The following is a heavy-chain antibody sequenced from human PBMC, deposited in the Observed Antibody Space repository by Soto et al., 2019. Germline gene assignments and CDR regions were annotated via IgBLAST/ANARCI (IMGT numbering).Heavy chain of an antibody. CDR1: GGSISSYY. V-gene: IGHV4-59*01. Sequence: PSETLSLTCTVSGGSISSYYWSWIRQPPGKGLEWIGYIYYSGSTNYNPSLKSRVTISVDTSKNQFSLKLSSVTAADTAVYYCARDHSYLGYFDYWGQRTLVTVSS. CDR3: ARDHSYLGYFDY. J-gene: IGHJ4*02. D-gene: IGHD7-27*01. CDR2: IYYSGST.